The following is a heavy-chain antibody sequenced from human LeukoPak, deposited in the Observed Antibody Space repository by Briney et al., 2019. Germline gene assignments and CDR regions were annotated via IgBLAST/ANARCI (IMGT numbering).Heavy chain of an antibody. J-gene: IGHJ3*02. CDR3: AKCTRMVRGVIGAFDI. D-gene: IGHD3-10*01. Sequence: GGSLRLSCAASGFTFSSYAMSWVRQAPGKGLDGVSAISGSGGSTYYADSVKGRFTISRDNSKNTLYLQMNSLRAEDTAVYYCAKCTRMVRGVIGAFDIWGQGTMVTVSS. CDR2: ISGSGGST. V-gene: IGHV3-23*01. CDR1: GFTFSSYA.